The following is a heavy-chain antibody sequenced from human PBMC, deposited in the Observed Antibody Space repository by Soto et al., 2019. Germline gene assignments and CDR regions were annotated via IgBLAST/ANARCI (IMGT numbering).Heavy chain of an antibody. CDR1: GGSISSYY. Sequence: PSETLSLTCTVSGGSISSYYWSWIRQPPGKGLEWIGYIYYSGSTNYNPSLKSRVTISVDTSKNQFSLELSSVTAADTAVYYCARAGTTMVRGVISGWFDPWGQGTLVTVSS. CDR2: IYYSGST. V-gene: IGHV4-59*01. J-gene: IGHJ5*02. D-gene: IGHD3-10*01. CDR3: ARAGTTMVRGVISGWFDP.